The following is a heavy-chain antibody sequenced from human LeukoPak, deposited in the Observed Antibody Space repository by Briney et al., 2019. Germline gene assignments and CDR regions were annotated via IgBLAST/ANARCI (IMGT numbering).Heavy chain of an antibody. J-gene: IGHJ4*02. D-gene: IGHD6-19*01. CDR1: GFTFSSYA. CDR2: ISGSGGST. CDR3: AKVRYSSGWYTYSPDY. Sequence: GESLRLSCAASGFTFSSYAMSWVRQAPGKGLEWVSAISGSGGSTYYADSVKGRFTISRDNSKNTLYLQMNSLRAEDTAVYYCAKVRYSSGWYTYSPDYWGQGTLVTVSS. V-gene: IGHV3-23*01.